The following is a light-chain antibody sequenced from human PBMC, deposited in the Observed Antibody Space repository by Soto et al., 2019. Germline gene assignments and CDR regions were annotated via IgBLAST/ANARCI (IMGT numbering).Light chain of an antibody. Sequence: AIRMTHSPSSFSASTLYMVTITFRASQGISSYLALYQQKPGKAPKLLIYAASTLQSGVPSRFSGSGSGTDFTLTISCLQSEDFATYYCQKYYSYPLNFGGGTKVDIK. CDR3: QKYYSYPLN. CDR1: QGISSY. V-gene: IGKV1-8*01. J-gene: IGKJ4*01. CDR2: AAS.